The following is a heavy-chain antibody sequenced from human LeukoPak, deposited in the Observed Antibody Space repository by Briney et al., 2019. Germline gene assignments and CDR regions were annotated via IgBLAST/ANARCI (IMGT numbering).Heavy chain of an antibody. CDR3: AREEAAAGQRGFDY. D-gene: IGHD6-13*01. CDR1: GGSISSYY. V-gene: IGHV4-4*07. J-gene: IGHJ4*02. CDR2: IYTSGST. Sequence: KPSETLSLTCTVSGGSISSYYWSWIRRPAGKGLEWIGRIYTSGSTNYNPSLKSRVTMSVDTSKNQFSLKLSSVTAADTAVYYCAREEAAAGQRGFDYWGQGTLVTVSS.